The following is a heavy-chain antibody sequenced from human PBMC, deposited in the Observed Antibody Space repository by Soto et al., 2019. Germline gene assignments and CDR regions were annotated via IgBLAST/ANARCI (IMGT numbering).Heavy chain of an antibody. D-gene: IGHD3-22*01. CDR1: GGSFSGYY. J-gene: IGHJ4*02. V-gene: IGHV4-34*01. CDR2: INHSGST. Sequence: SETLSLTCAVYGGSFSGYYWSWVRQPPGKRLEWIGEINHSGSTNYNPSLKSRVTISVDTSKNQFSLKLSSVTAADTAVYYCARSGLLPHYFDYWGQGTLVTVSS. CDR3: ARSGLLPHYFDY.